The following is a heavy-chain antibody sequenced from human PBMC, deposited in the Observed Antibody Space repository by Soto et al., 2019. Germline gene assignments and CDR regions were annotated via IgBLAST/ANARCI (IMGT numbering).Heavy chain of an antibody. J-gene: IGHJ5*02. V-gene: IGHV3-15*01. CDR2: IKSKSDGGTT. D-gene: IGHD2-15*01. CDR3: TTDLWRIAVVVGSTGYFNP. CDR1: GFTFSDAW. Sequence: GGSLRLSCADSGFTFSDAWMSWVRQAPGKGLDWVGRIKSKSDGGTTEYAAPVRGRFTISRDDSKNTLYLQMNSLKTEDTAVYYCTTDLWRIAVVVGSTGYFNPWGQGTPVTVSS.